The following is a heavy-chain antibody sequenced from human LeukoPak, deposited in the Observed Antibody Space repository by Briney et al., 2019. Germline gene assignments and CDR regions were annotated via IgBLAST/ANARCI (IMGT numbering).Heavy chain of an antibody. D-gene: IGHD3-10*01. CDR2: IYPGDSDT. V-gene: IGHV5-51*01. J-gene: IGHJ3*02. Sequence: PGESLKISCKGSGYSFTSYWIGWVRQVPGKGLEWMGIIYPGDSDTRYSPSFQGQVTISADKSISTAYLQWSSLKASDTAMYYCARQLRNIITSFDIWGQGTMVTVSS. CDR1: GYSFTSYW. CDR3: ARQLRNIITSFDI.